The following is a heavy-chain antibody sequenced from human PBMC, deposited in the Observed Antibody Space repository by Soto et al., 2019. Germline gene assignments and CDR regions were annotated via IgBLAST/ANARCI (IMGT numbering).Heavy chain of an antibody. CDR1: GGSISSGDYY. CDR2: IYYGGTI. Sequence: SETLSLTCTVSGGSISSGDYYWTWIRQPPGKGLEWIGYIYYGGTIYYNPSLKSRVTMSVDTSKNQFSLKLTSVTAADTAVYYCARYSGYCSGGSCPLFDPWGQGTLVTVSS. D-gene: IGHD2-15*01. J-gene: IGHJ5*02. CDR3: ARYSGYCSGGSCPLFDP. V-gene: IGHV4-30-4*01.